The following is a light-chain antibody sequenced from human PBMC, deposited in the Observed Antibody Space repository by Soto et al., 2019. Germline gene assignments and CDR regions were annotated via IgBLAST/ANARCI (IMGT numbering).Light chain of an antibody. Sequence: QPVLTQPASVSGAAGQRVTISCTGSSSNIGAGYDVHWYQQLPGTAPKLLIYGNSNRPSGVPDRFSGSKSGTSASLAITGLQAEDEADYYCQSYDSSLSGYVFGTGTKLTV. CDR1: SSNIGAGYD. CDR3: QSYDSSLSGYV. V-gene: IGLV1-40*01. CDR2: GNS. J-gene: IGLJ1*01.